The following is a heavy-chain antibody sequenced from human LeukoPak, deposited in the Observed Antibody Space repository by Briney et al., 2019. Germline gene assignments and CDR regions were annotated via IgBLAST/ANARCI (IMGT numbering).Heavy chain of an antibody. J-gene: IGHJ4*02. CDR2: VSSSSSYI. CDR1: GFAFSSYA. CDR3: ASLYGSGSYYWYYFDY. Sequence: PGGSLRLSCAASGFAFSSYAMSWVRQAPGKGLEWVSSVSSSSSYIYYADSVKGRFTISRDNAKNSLYLQMNSLRAEDTAVYYCASLYGSGSYYWYYFDYWGQGTLVTVSS. D-gene: IGHD3-10*01. V-gene: IGHV3-21*01.